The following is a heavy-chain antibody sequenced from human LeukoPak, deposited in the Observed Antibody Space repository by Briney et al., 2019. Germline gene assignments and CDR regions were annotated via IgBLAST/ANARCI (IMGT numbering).Heavy chain of an antibody. V-gene: IGHV1-2*02. CDR2: INPNGGGT. Sequence: ASVKVSCKASGYTFTGYYMHWVRQAPGQGLEWMGWINPNGGGTNYAQKFQGRVTMTRDMSTSTVYMELSSLRSEDTAVYYCAREELSTVVTRPPSAFASTGLYYMDVWGKGTTVTVSS. J-gene: IGHJ6*03. CDR3: AREELSTVVTRPPSAFASTGLYYMDV. D-gene: IGHD4-23*01. CDR1: GYTFTGYY.